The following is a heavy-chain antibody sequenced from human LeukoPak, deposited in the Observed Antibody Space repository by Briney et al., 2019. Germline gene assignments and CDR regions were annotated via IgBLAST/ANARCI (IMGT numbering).Heavy chain of an antibody. Sequence: GGSLRLSCAASGFTFDDYAMHWVRQAPGKGLEWVSGISWNSGSIGYADSVKGRFTISRDNAKNSLYLQMNSLRAEDTALYYCAKGGSSSWSAVDYWGQGTLVTVFS. CDR2: ISWNSGSI. V-gene: IGHV3-9*01. D-gene: IGHD6-13*01. J-gene: IGHJ4*02. CDR1: GFTFDDYA. CDR3: AKGGSSSWSAVDY.